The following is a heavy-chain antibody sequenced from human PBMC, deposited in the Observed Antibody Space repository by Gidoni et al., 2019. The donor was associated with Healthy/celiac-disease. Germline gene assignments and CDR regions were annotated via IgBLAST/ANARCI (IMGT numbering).Heavy chain of an antibody. J-gene: IGHJ3*02. Sequence: QVQLVESGGGVVQPGRSLRLSCAASGFTFSSYGMHWVRQAPGKGLEWVAVIWYDGSNKYYADSVKGRFTISRDNSKNTLYLQMNSLRAEDTAVYYCARCTVVTLDAFDIWGQGTMVTVSS. CDR1: GFTFSSYG. D-gene: IGHD2-21*02. V-gene: IGHV3-33*01. CDR3: ARCTVVTLDAFDI. CDR2: IWYDGSNK.